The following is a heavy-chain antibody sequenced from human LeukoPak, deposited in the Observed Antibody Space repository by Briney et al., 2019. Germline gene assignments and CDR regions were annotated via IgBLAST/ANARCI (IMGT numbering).Heavy chain of an antibody. CDR3: ARDGSGLAVRGWFDT. Sequence: GGSLRLSCVASGFTFTNYGEHWVRQAPGEGPEWVAGIWYDGSYEYYGDSVKGRFALPRDNSKNTVYLQMNSLRAGDTAVYFCARDGSGLAVRGWFDTWGQGTVVTVSS. D-gene: IGHD3-10*01. CDR1: GFTFTNYG. V-gene: IGHV3-33*01. CDR2: IWYDGSYE. J-gene: IGHJ5*02.